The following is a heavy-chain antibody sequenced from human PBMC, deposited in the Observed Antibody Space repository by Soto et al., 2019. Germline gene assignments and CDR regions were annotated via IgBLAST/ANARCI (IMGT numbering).Heavy chain of an antibody. V-gene: IGHV4-34*01. CDR1: GGSFSGYY. D-gene: IGHD4-17*01. J-gene: IGHJ4*02. Sequence: QVQLQQWGAGLLKPSETLSLTCAVYGGSFSGYYWSWIRQPPGKGLEWIGEINHSGSTNYNPSLKSRVTISVDTSKTQFSLKLSSVTAADTAVYYCARARLMTTVTGDFDYWGQGTLVTVSS. CDR3: ARARLMTTVTGDFDY. CDR2: INHSGST.